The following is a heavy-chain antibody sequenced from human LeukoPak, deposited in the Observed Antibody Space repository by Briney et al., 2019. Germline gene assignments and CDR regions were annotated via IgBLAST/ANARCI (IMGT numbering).Heavy chain of an antibody. J-gene: IGHJ6*03. Sequence: SETLSLTCTVSGGSISSYYWSWIRQPPGKGLEWIGYIYYSGSTNYNPSLKSRVTISVDTSKNQFSLKLSSVTAADTAVYYCARVSSSGYGTYYYYYYMDVWGKGTTVTVSS. CDR3: ARVSSSGYGTYYYYYYMDV. V-gene: IGHV4-59*01. CDR1: GGSISSYY. D-gene: IGHD5-12*01. CDR2: IYYSGST.